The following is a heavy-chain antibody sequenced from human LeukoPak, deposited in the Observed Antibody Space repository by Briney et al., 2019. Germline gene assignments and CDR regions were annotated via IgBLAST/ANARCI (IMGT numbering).Heavy chain of an antibody. CDR3: ARAFRMYALHNWFDP. J-gene: IGHJ5*02. D-gene: IGHD2-8*01. CDR2: ITPNSGGT. V-gene: IGHV1-2*02. Sequence: ASVTVSSTASGYTFTGYYMPWVRQAPGQGLEWMGWITPNSGGTNYAQKFQGRVTMTRDTSISTAYMELSSLRSEDTAVYYCARAFRMYALHNWFDPWGQGTLVTVSS. CDR1: GYTFTGYY.